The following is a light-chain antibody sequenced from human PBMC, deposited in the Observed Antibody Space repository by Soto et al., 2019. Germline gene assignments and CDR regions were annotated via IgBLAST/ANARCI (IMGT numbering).Light chain of an antibody. J-gene: IGKJ2*01. CDR2: SAS. CDR1: QDIITY. V-gene: IGKV1D-12*01. Sequence: DIQMTQCPSSVSASVGARVTITCRASQDIITYLAWHQQKPGKAPRLLIHSASSLESGVPSRFSGSGSGTDFSLTISSLEPEDVATYFCQHANSYPYTFGQGTKLEI. CDR3: QHANSYPYT.